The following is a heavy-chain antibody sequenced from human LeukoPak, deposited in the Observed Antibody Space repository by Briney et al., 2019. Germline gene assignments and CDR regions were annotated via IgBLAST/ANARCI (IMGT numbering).Heavy chain of an antibody. V-gene: IGHV1-69*13. CDR3: ARGGYQLLSYYYYYGMDV. J-gene: IGHJ6*02. Sequence: SVKVSCKASGGTFSSYAISWVRQAPGQGLEWMGGIIPIFGTANYAQKFQGRVTITADESTSTAYMEPSSLRSEDTAVYYCARGGYQLLSYYYYYGMDVWGQGTTVTVSS. D-gene: IGHD2-2*01. CDR1: GGTFSSYA. CDR2: IIPIFGTA.